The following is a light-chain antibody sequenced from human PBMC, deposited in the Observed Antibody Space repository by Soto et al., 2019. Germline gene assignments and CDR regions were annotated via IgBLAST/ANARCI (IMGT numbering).Light chain of an antibody. Sequence: AIQMTQSPSSLSASVGDRVTITCRASQAIRNELGWYQQKPGKAPKALIYGVSNLQSGVPLRFSGSGSGTDFTLTIGSLQPEDFAVYYCLQDHNYARTVGQGTEVEIK. CDR3: LQDHNYART. J-gene: IGKJ1*01. V-gene: IGKV1-6*01. CDR2: GVS. CDR1: QAIRNE.